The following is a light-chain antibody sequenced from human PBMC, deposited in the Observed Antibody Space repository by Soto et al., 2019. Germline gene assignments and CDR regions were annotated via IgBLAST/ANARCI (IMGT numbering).Light chain of an antibody. Sequence: DIVLTQSPGTLSLSPGERATLSCRASQSVSSIYLAWYQQKPGQAPRLLIYGASNRATGFAPRFRGSGSGTDFTLTISSVEPEDFAVYICQQRSNWPPTFGQGTRLEIK. J-gene: IGKJ5*01. V-gene: IGKV3D-20*02. CDR2: GAS. CDR3: QQRSNWPPT. CDR1: QSVSSIY.